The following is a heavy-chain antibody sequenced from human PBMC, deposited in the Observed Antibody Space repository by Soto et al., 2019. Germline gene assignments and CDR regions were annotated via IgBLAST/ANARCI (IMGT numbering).Heavy chain of an antibody. CDR3: ARDGSDFWSGPDY. Sequence: EVQLVESGGGLVQPGGSLRLSCAASGFTFSSYWMTWVRQAPGKGLEWVANIKQDGSEKFYVDSVKGRFTISRDNAKNSLYLQMNSLRVEDTAVYYCARDGSDFWSGPDYWGQGTLVTVSS. CDR1: GFTFSSYW. V-gene: IGHV3-7*03. J-gene: IGHJ4*02. D-gene: IGHD3-3*01. CDR2: IKQDGSEK.